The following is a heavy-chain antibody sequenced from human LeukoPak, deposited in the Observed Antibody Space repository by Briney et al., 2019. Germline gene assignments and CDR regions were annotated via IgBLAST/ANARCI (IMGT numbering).Heavy chain of an antibody. CDR1: GFTFSSYA. CDR2: ISYDGSNK. V-gene: IGHV3-30-3*01. Sequence: GGSLRLSCAASGFTFSSYAMHWVRQAPGKGLEWVAVISYDGSNKYYADSVKGRFTISRDNSKNTLYLQMNSLRAEDTAVYYCAKDRWVPAAPFDYWGQGTLVTVSS. D-gene: IGHD2-2*01. J-gene: IGHJ4*02. CDR3: AKDRWVPAAPFDY.